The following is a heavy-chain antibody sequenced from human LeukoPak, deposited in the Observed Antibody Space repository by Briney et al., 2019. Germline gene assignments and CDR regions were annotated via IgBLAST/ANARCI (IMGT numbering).Heavy chain of an antibody. Sequence: SVKVSCKASGGTFSSYAISWVRQAPGQGLEWMGGIIPIFGTANYAQKFQGRVRITADESTSTAYMELSSLRSEDTAVYYCARQFYDYVWGSYRYEWFDPWGQGTLVTVSS. CDR3: ARQFYDYVWGSYRYEWFDP. D-gene: IGHD3-16*02. J-gene: IGHJ5*02. CDR1: GGTFSSYA. CDR2: IIPIFGTA. V-gene: IGHV1-69*13.